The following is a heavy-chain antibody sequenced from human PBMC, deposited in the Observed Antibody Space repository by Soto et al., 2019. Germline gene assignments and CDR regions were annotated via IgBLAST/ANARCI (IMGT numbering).Heavy chain of an antibody. J-gene: IGHJ4*01. V-gene: IGHV5-51*01. CDR2: IYPSDSDT. CDR3: ARGAVTTNFDY. CDR1: ALGFSSCG. Sequence: SLKVSRNPSALGFSSCGSGLMCQRPGKGLEWMGIIYPSDSDTRYSPSFQGQVTISADKSISTAYLQWSSLKASDTAIYYCARGAVTTNFDYWGLGTLVTVSS. D-gene: IGHD4-4*01.